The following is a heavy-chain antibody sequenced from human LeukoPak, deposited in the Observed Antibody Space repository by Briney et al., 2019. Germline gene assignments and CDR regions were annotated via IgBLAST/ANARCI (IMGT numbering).Heavy chain of an antibody. J-gene: IGHJ3*01. V-gene: IGHV3-23*01. CDR1: GFTFRNYA. D-gene: IGHD4-17*01. CDR2: ISNSGTKT. CDR3: ASRHIYGDHGRLDAFDL. Sequence: GGSLRLSCAASGFTFRNYAMSWVRQAPGKGLEWVSAISNSGTKTFYADSVKGRFTISRDNSKNTLFLQMNSLRAEDTAVYYCASRHIYGDHGRLDAFDLWGQGTMVTVSS.